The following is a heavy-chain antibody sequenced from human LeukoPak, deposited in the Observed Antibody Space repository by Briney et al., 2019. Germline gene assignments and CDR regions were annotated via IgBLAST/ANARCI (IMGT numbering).Heavy chain of an antibody. V-gene: IGHV4-39*07. CDR2: IYYSGST. CDR3: ARAPGGRDIVAALSY. CDR1: GGSISSSSYY. J-gene: IGHJ4*02. Sequence: SETLSLTCTVSGGSISSSSYYWGWIRQPPGEGLEWIGSIYYSGSTYYNPSLKSRVTISVDKSKNQFSLKLNSVTAADTAVYYCARAPGGRDIVAALSYWGQGTLVTVSS. D-gene: IGHD5-12*01.